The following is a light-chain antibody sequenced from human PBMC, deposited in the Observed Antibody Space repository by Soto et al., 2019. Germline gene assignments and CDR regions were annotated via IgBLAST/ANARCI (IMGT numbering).Light chain of an antibody. CDR2: DAS. CDR3: QQYNSWLWT. CDR1: QDISDY. V-gene: IGKV3-11*01. Sequence: DIVLTQSPATLSLSPGERATLSCRASQDISDYLSWYQQIPGQAPRLLIRDASNRATGVPTRFSGSGSGTEFTLIISSLQSEDSAVYYCQQYNSWLWTFGQGTKVDIK. J-gene: IGKJ1*01.